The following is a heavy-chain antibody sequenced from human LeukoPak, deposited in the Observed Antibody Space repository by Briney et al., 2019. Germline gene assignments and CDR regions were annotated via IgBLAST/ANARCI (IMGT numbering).Heavy chain of an antibody. CDR1: GFTFSGSV. CDR2: IRSTANGYAT. V-gene: IGHV3-73*01. Sequence: GGSLRLSCAASGFTFSGSVLHWVRQASGKGLEWVGRIRSTANGYATAYAASVKGRFTISRDDSKNTAYLQMDSLKTEDTAVYYCTGNYYGSGSYADFGYWGQGTLVTVSS. CDR3: TGNYYGSGSYADFGY. D-gene: IGHD3-10*01. J-gene: IGHJ4*02.